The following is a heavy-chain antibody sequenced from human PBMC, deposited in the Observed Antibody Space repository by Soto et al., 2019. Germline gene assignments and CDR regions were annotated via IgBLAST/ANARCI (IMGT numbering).Heavy chain of an antibody. D-gene: IGHD6-19*01. V-gene: IGHV1-69*02. CDR2: IISILGIA. J-gene: IGHJ4*02. Sequence: QVQLVQSGAEVKKPGSSVKVSCKASGGTFSSYTISWVRQAPGQGLEWMGRIISILGIANYAQKYQGRVTITADKSTSRGYMALRSLSAEETAVYYCARVQGYSRGHFDYWGQGTLVTVSS. CDR3: ARVQGYSRGHFDY. CDR1: GGTFSSYT.